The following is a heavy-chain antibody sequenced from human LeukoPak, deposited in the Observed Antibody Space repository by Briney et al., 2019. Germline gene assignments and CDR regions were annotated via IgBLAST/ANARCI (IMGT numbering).Heavy chain of an antibody. D-gene: IGHD2-2*01. CDR3: ARSRGAAAIQDYGMDV. J-gene: IGHJ6*02. V-gene: IGHV3-33*01. CDR1: GLTFSSYG. Sequence: PGGSLRLSCAASGLTFSSYGMHWVRQAPGKGLEWVAVIWYDGSNKYYADSVKGRFTISRDNSKNTLYLQMNSLRAEDTAVYYCARSRGAAAIQDYGMDVWGQGTTVTVSS. CDR2: IWYDGSNK.